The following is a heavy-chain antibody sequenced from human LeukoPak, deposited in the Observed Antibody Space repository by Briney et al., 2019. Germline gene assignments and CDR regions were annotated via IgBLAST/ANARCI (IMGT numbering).Heavy chain of an antibody. Sequence: PSETLSLTCTVSGGSISSGSYCWSWIRQPAGKGLEWIGHIHTNGNTNYSPSLKSRVTISVDTSKNQFSLKLYSVTAADTAVYYCARHGSGFGESHSTKFDPWGQGTLVTVSS. J-gene: IGHJ5*02. CDR3: ARHGSGFGESHSTKFDP. CDR1: GGSISSGSYC. V-gene: IGHV4-61*09. CDR2: IHTNGNT. D-gene: IGHD3-10*01.